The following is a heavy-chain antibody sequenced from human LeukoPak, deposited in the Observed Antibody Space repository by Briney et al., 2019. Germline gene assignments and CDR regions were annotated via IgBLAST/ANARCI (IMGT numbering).Heavy chain of an antibody. CDR1: GFTFSSYE. CDR3: ARGHNFYDSGRGFDP. CDR2: ISSSGSTI. D-gene: IGHD3-10*01. V-gene: IGHV3-48*03. J-gene: IGHJ5*02. Sequence: PGGSLRLSCAASGFTFSSYEMNWVRQAPGKGLEWVSYISSSGSTIYYADSVKGRFTISRDNAKNSLYLQMNSLRAEDTAVYYCARGHNFYDSGRGFDPWGQGTLVTVSS.